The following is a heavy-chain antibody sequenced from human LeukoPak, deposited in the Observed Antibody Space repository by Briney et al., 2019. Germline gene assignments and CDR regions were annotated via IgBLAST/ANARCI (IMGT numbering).Heavy chain of an antibody. CDR1: GFTFSSYA. J-gene: IGHJ6*03. CDR3: ARHEGDVYSGYDYVGYYYYYMDV. CDR2: ISGSGGST. D-gene: IGHD5-12*01. Sequence: GGSLRLSCAASGFTFSSYAMSWVRQAPGKGLEWVSAISGSGGSTYYAASVKGRFTISRDNSKNTLYLQMNSLRAEDTAVYYCARHEGDVYSGYDYVGYYYYYMDVWGKGTTVTVSS. V-gene: IGHV3-23*01.